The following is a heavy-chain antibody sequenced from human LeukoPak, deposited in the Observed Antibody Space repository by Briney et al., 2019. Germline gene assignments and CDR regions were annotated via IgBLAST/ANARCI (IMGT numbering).Heavy chain of an antibody. D-gene: IGHD6-19*01. Sequence: PSETLSLTYTVSGGSISSSSYYWGWIRQPPGKGLEWIGSIYYSGSTYYNPSLKSRVTISVDTSKNQFSLKLSSVTAADTAVYYCARAQGYSSGWYQYWGQGTLVTVSS. CDR3: ARAQGYSSGWYQY. CDR1: GGSISSSSYY. J-gene: IGHJ4*02. V-gene: IGHV4-39*07. CDR2: IYYSGST.